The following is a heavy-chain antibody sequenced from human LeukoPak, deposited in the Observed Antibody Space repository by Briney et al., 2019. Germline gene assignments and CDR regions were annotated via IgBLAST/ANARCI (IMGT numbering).Heavy chain of an antibody. CDR2: IRYDGSNK. J-gene: IGHJ4*02. V-gene: IGHV3-30*02. D-gene: IGHD3-22*01. CDR1: GFTFSSYG. Sequence: GGSLRLSCAASGFTFSSYGMHWVRQAPGRGLEWVAFIRYDGSNKYYADSVKGRFTISRDNSKNTLYLQMNSLRAEDTAVYYCAKAGDHYYDSSGSDYWGQGTQVTVSS. CDR3: AKAGDHYYDSSGSDY.